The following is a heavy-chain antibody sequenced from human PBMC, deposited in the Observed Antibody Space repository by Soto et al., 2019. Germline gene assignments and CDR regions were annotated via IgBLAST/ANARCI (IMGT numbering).Heavy chain of an antibody. J-gene: IGHJ4*02. D-gene: IGHD3-9*01. V-gene: IGHV1-46*01. CDR1: GYTFSSYY. CDR3: ARGLGLGDC. Sequence: QVQLVQSGAEVKKPGASVKVSCKASGYTFSSYYLHWVRQAPGQGLEWIGIINPNGGSTNYAQNFKRSLTVTTDTSTSTVYMELSALTSDATAMYYCARGLGLGDCWGQGTLVTVSS. CDR2: INPNGGST.